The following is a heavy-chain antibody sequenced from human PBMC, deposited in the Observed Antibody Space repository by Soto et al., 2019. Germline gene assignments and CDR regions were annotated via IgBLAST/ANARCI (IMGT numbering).Heavy chain of an antibody. CDR3: ARGSVYCSSTSCYSFDY. CDR2: ISAYNGNT. Sequence: ASVKVSCKASGYTFTSYGISWVRQAPGQGLEWMGWISAYNGNTNYAQKLQGRVTMTTDTSTSTAYMELRSLRSDDTAVYYCARGSVYCSSTSCYSFDYWGQGTLVTVSS. V-gene: IGHV1-18*01. D-gene: IGHD2-2*01. J-gene: IGHJ4*02. CDR1: GYTFTSYG.